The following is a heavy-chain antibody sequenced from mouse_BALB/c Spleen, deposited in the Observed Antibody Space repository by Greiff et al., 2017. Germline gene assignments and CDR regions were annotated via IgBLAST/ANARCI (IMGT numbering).Heavy chain of an antibody. Sequence: QVQLKESGPQLVRPGASVKLSCKASGYTFTSYWMQWVKQRPGQGLEWIGAIYPGDGDTRYTQKFKGKATLTADKSSSTAYMQLSSLASEDSAVYYCAQTERYFDYWGQGTTLTVSS. CDR3: AQTERYFDY. CDR1: GYTFTSYW. J-gene: IGHJ2*01. V-gene: IGHV1-87*01. CDR2: IYPGDGDT.